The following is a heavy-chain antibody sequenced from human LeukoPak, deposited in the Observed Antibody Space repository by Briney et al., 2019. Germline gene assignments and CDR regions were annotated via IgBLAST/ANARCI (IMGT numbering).Heavy chain of an antibody. CDR1: GFTFSDYY. V-gene: IGHV3-11*01. D-gene: IGHD3-10*01. CDR3: ARGRNTMVRGVIMTYYMDV. CDR2: ISSSGSTI. Sequence: GGSLRLSCAASGFTFSDYYMSWIRQAPGKGLEWVSYISSSGSTIYYADSVKGRFTISRDNAKNSLYLQMNSLRAEDTAVYYCARGRNTMVRGVIMTYYMDVWGKGTTVTVSS. J-gene: IGHJ6*03.